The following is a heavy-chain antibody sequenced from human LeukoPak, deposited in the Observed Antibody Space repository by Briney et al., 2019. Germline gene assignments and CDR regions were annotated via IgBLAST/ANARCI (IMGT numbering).Heavy chain of an antibody. D-gene: IGHD3-22*01. V-gene: IGHV3-30*04. J-gene: IGHJ4*02. CDR1: GFTFSSYS. CDR2: ISYDGSNK. Sequence: GRSLRLSCAAYGFTFSSYSMHWVRQAPGKGLEWVAVISYDGSNKYYADSVKGRFTISRDNSKNTLYLQMNSLRAEDTAVYYCARDHIHCYDKRAYFDYWGQGTLVTVSS. CDR3: ARDHIHCYDKRAYFDY.